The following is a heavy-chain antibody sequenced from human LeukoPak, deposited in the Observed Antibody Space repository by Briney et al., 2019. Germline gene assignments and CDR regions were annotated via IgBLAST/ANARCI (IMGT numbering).Heavy chain of an antibody. CDR3: ARDAIWDDNILTGYASPPHWYFDL. Sequence: ASVKVSCKASGYTFTSYAMNWVRQAPGQGLEWMGWINTNTGNPTYAQGFTGRFVFSLDTSVSTAYLQISSLKAEDTAVYYCARDAIWDDNILTGYASPPHWYFDLWGRGTLVTVSS. CDR1: GYTFTSYA. CDR2: INTNTGNP. D-gene: IGHD3-9*01. V-gene: IGHV7-4-1*02. J-gene: IGHJ2*01.